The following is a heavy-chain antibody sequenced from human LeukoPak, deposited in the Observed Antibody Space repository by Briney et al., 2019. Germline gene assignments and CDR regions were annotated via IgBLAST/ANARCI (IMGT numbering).Heavy chain of an antibody. J-gene: IGHJ4*02. CDR2: ISSSSSTI. CDR1: GFTFSSYS. CDR3: ARDEGSDYFDY. Sequence: GGSLRLSCAASGFTFSSYSMNWVRQAPGKGLEWVSYISSSSSTIYYADSVKGRFTISRDNAKNSLYLQMNSLRAEDTAVYYCARDEGSDYFDYRGQGTLVTVSS. V-gene: IGHV3-48*01.